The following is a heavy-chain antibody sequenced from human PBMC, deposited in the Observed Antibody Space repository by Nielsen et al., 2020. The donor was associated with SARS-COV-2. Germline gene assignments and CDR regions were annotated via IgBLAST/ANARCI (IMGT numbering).Heavy chain of an antibody. J-gene: IGHJ5*02. CDR1: GGSISSYY. V-gene: IGHV4-59*01. D-gene: IGHD6-19*01. Sequence: SETLSLTCTVSGGSISSYYWSWIRQPPGKGLEWIGYIYYSGSTSYNPSLKSRVTISVDTSKNQFSLKLSSVTAADTAVYYCARFSPPYSSGWFSGSNWFDPWGQGTLVTVSS. CDR2: IYYSGST. CDR3: ARFSPPYSSGWFSGSNWFDP.